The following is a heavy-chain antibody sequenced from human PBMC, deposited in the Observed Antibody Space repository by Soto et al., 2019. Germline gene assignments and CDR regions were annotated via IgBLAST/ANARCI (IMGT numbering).Heavy chain of an antibody. CDR3: VKGGKWNHFGSFDP. CDR1: GFTFSNYG. J-gene: IGHJ5*02. D-gene: IGHD1-1*01. CDR2: ITYDGSYK. V-gene: IGHV3-30*18. Sequence: QVQLVESGGGVVQPGKSLRLSCAASGFTFSNYGLHWVRQAAGRGLEWVAYITYDGSYKYYGDSVRGRFTISRDNTKNTVYLQMNSLKPEDTAMYYCVKGGKWNHFGSFDPWGHGTLVAVSS.